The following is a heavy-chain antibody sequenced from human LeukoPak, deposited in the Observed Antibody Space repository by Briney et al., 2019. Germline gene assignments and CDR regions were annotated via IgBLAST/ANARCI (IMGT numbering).Heavy chain of an antibody. Sequence: GGSLRLSCAASGFRFSSYEMNWVRQAPGKGLEWVSYITSSGSTIYYADSVKGRFTISRDNAKNSLYLQMNSLRAEDTAVYYCARDGCAGSNCYRIDNWFDPWGQGTLVTVSS. V-gene: IGHV3-48*03. CDR2: ITSSGSTI. D-gene: IGHD2-2*01. CDR3: ARDGCAGSNCYRIDNWFDP. CDR1: GFRFSSYE. J-gene: IGHJ5*02.